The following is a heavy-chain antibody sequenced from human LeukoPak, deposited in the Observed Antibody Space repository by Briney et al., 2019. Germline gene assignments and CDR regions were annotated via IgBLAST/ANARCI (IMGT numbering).Heavy chain of an antibody. CDR1: GGSISSYY. CDR3: ARSKMATSDDAFDI. V-gene: IGHV4-59*01. D-gene: IGHD5-24*01. CDR2: IYYSGST. Sequence: SETLSLTCTVSGGSISSYYWSWIRQPPGKGLEWIGYIYYSGSTNFNPSLKSRVTISVDTSKNQFSLKLSSVTAADTAVYYCARSKMATSDDAFDIWGQGTMVTVSS. J-gene: IGHJ3*02.